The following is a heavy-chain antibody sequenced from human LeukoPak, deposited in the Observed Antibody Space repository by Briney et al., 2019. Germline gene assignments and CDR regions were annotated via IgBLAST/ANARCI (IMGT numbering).Heavy chain of an antibody. V-gene: IGHV4-34*01. CDR1: GGSFSGYY. D-gene: IGHD3-9*01. CDR3: ARDTYYDILTGYFFDY. Sequence: SETLSLTCAVYGGSFSGYYWSWISQPPGKGLEWIGEINHSGSTNYNPSLKSRVTISVDTSKNQFSLKLSSVTAADTAVYYCARDTYYDILTGYFFDYWGQGTLVTVSS. CDR2: INHSGST. J-gene: IGHJ4*02.